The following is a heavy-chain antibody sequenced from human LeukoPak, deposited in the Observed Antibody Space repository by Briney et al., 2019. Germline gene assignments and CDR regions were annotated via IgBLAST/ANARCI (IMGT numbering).Heavy chain of an antibody. Sequence: SETLSLTCTVSGGFISSSTTYYWGWIRQPPGKGLEWIGSIYHSGSTYYNPSLKSRVTISVDTSKNQFSLKLSSVTAADTAVYYCARDGTTVLYYYDSSGYSRPWYWFDPWGQGTLDTVSS. CDR1: GGFISSSTTYY. J-gene: IGHJ5*02. V-gene: IGHV4-39*07. CDR2: IYHSGST. D-gene: IGHD3-22*01. CDR3: ARDGTTVLYYYDSSGYSRPWYWFDP.